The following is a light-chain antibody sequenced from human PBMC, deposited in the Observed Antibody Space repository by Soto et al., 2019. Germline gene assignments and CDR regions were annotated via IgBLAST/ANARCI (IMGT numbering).Light chain of an antibody. J-gene: IGKJ4*01. CDR2: DAS. Sequence: EIVLTQSPATLSLSPGERATLSCRASQSVSSYLAWYQQKPGQAPRLIIYDASNSATVITARFSGSVSGTDFALTISSLEPEDFALYYFQERRNWPSTCGGGTKVEIK. V-gene: IGKV3-11*01. CDR1: QSVSSY. CDR3: QERRNWPST.